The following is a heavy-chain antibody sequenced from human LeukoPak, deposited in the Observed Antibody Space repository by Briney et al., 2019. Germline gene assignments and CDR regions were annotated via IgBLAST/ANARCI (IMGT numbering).Heavy chain of an antibody. CDR1: GGTFSSYA. CDR3: ARDYDSKHRLGYYFDY. Sequence: SVKVSCKASGGTFSSYAISWVRQAPGQGLEWMGGIIPIFGTANYAQKFQGRVTMTRDMSTSTVYMELSGLRSEDTAVYYCARDYDSKHRLGYYFDYWGQGTLVTVSS. J-gene: IGHJ4*02. D-gene: IGHD3-22*01. CDR2: IIPIFGTA. V-gene: IGHV1-69*05.